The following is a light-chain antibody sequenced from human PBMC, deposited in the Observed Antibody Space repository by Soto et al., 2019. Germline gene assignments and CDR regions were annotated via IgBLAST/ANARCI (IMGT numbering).Light chain of an antibody. CDR2: NNS. V-gene: IGLV1-44*01. CDR3: AAWDDSPNGPV. Sequence: QSVLIQPPSASGTPGQRVIISCSGISSNIGSNTVNWYQQLPGTAPKLLIYNNSQRPSGVPDRFSGSKSGTSASLAISGLQSEDEADYYCAAWDDSPNGPVFGGGTKLTVL. J-gene: IGLJ2*01. CDR1: SSNIGSNT.